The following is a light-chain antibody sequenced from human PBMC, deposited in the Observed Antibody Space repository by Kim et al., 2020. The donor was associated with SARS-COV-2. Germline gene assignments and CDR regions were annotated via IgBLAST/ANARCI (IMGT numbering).Light chain of an antibody. CDR3: QSFDADNQV. CDR2: EDI. Sequence: KTVTITRTRSSGSIASDYVQWYQQRPGSAPITLIYEDIKRPSGVPDRFSGSIDRSSNSASLTISGLKTEDEADYYCQSFDADNQVFGGGTQLTVL. CDR1: SGSIASDY. J-gene: IGLJ3*02. V-gene: IGLV6-57*03.